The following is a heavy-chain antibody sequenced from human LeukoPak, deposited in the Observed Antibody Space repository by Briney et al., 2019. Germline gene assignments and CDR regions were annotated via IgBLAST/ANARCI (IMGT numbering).Heavy chain of an antibody. CDR2: IKQDGSEK. CDR3: AGGSGYLITS. J-gene: IGHJ5*02. D-gene: IGHD3-9*01. V-gene: IGHV3-7*01. Sequence: PGGSLRLSCAATGFSFRSYWMNWVRQAPGKGLEWLAIIKQDGSEKHYKGSVEGRFTISRDNAKNSLHLQMNSLRDEDTAVYYCAGGSGYLITSWGQGTLVTVSS. CDR1: GFSFRSYW.